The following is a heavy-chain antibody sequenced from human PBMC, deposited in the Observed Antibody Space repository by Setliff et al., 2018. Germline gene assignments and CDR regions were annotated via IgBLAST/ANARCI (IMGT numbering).Heavy chain of an antibody. D-gene: IGHD2-15*01. V-gene: IGHV4-61*09. CDR2: IYTSGST. CDR1: GGSISSGSYY. J-gene: IGHJ2*01. CDR3: ARDGVGVVAAQYWYFDL. Sequence: SETLSLTCTVSGGSISSGSYYWSWIRQPAGKGLEWIGHIYTSGSTNHNPSLKSRVTISVDTSKNQFSLKLSSVTAADTAVYYCARDGVGVVAAQYWYFDLWGRGTLVTVSS.